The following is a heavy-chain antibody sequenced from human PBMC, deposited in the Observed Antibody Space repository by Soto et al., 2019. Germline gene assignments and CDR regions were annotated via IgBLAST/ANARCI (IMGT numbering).Heavy chain of an antibody. J-gene: IGHJ6*02. CDR1: GFTFGDYA. V-gene: IGHV3-49*04. CDR2: IRSKAYGGTT. D-gene: IGHD3-3*01. CDR3: TIDDFLYGMDV. Sequence: LRLSCTASGFTFGDYAMSWVRQAPGKGLEWVGFIRSKAYGGTTEYAASVKGRFTISRDDSKSIAYLQMNGLKTEDTAVYYCTIDDFLYGMDVWGQGTTVTVSS.